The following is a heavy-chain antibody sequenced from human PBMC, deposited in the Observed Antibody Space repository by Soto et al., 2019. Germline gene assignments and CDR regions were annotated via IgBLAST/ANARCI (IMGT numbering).Heavy chain of an antibody. J-gene: IGHJ4*02. D-gene: IGHD6-19*01. CDR2: ISSSSSTI. V-gene: IGHV3-48*02. CDR1: GFTFSSYS. Sequence: EVQLVESGGGLVQPGGSLRVSCVASGFTFSSYSMTWVRQAPGKGLEWVSYISSSSSTIYYADSVMGRFTISRDNAKNSLYLQMNSLRDEDTAVYYCVAGHYWGQGTLVTVSS. CDR3: VAGHY.